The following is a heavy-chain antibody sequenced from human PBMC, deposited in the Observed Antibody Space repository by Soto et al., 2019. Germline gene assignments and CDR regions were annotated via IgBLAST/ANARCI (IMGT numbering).Heavy chain of an antibody. D-gene: IGHD3-16*01. CDR2: ISTSGNIK. J-gene: IGHJ5*02. CDR3: SRNGGTLDT. CDR1: GFTFSDYD. V-gene: IGHV3-11*01. Sequence: QVQLVESGGGLVKPGGSLRLSCAASGFTFSDYDMTWIRQAAGKGLEWVSYISTSGNIKYYAESVEGRFTISRDNAKNSLYLQMNRRRADDTAGYFCSRNGGTLDTWGQGTLVTVSS.